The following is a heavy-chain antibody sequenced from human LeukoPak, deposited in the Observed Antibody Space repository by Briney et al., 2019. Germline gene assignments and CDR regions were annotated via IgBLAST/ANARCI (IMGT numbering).Heavy chain of an antibody. CDR2: ICSGAGTK. D-gene: IGHD1-26*01. Sequence: PGGALRLSCAASGFTFSSYEMNWVREAPGKGREWVSYICSGAGTKYYADSVKGRFTISRDNAKNSLYLQMNSLRAEDTAVYYCARREVGPSGYWGQGTLVTVSS. CDR1: GFTFSSYE. J-gene: IGHJ4*02. V-gene: IGHV3-48*03. CDR3: ARREVGPSGY.